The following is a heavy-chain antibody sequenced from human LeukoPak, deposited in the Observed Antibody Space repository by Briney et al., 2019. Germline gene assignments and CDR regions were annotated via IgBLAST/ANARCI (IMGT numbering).Heavy chain of an antibody. CDR1: GFTFSDYY. CDR2: ISSAASTT. J-gene: IGHJ4*02. V-gene: IGHV3-11*01. D-gene: IGHD5-18*01. CDR3: ARNRGYGFDY. Sequence: GGSLRLSCAASGFTFSDYYMASIRQAPGKGLEWLSYISSAASTTFYADSVKGRFTISRDNAKNSLYLQLNSLRAEDSAVYYCARNRGYGFDYWGQGTLVTVSS.